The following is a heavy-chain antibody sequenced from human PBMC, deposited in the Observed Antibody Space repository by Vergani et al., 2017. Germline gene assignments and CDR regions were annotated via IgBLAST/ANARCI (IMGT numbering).Heavy chain of an antibody. J-gene: IGHJ4*02. CDR2: IYYSGST. V-gene: IGHV4-39*01. CDR3: ARRVPAREFDY. D-gene: IGHD3-10*01. Sequence: QLQLQESGPGLVKPSETLSLTCTVSGGSISSSSYYWGWIRQPPGKGLEWIGSIYYSGSTYYNPSLKSRVTISVDTSKNQFSLKLSSVTAADTAVYYCARRVPAREFDYWGQGTLVTVSS. CDR1: GGSISSSSYY.